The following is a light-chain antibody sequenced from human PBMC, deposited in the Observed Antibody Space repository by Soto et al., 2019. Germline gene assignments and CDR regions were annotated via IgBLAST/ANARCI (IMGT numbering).Light chain of an antibody. CDR2: DVS. V-gene: IGLV2-11*01. CDR1: SSDVGGYNYISWNY. CDR3: CSYAGSYTFV. Sequence: QSALTQPRSVSGSPGQSVTISCTGTSSDVGGYNYISWNYVSWYQHHPGKAPKLMIYDVSKWPSGVPDRFSGSKSGYTASLTISGLQAEDEADYYCCSYAGSYTFVFGTGTKVTVL. J-gene: IGLJ1*01.